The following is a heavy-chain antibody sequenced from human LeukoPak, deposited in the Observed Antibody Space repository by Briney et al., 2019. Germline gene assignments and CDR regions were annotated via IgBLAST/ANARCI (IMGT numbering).Heavy chain of an antibody. CDR2: IYYSGST. Sequence: SETLSLTCTVSGGSISSYYWSWIRQPPGKGLEWIGYIYYSGSTNYNPSLKSRVTISVDTSKNQFSLKLSSVTAADTAVYYCARVGYYYYMDVWGKGTTVTVSS. CDR3: ARVGYYYYMDV. CDR1: GGSISSYY. V-gene: IGHV4-59*01. D-gene: IGHD2-15*01. J-gene: IGHJ6*03.